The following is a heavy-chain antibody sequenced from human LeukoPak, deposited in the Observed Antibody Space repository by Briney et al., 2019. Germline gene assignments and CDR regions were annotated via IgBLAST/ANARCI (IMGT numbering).Heavy chain of an antibody. CDR3: ARLVDYDFWSNYYYYYYMDV. V-gene: IGHV3-21*01. J-gene: IGHJ6*03. Sequence: PGGSLRLSCPASGFTFSSYSMNWVRQAPGKGLEWVSSISSSSSYIYYADSVKGRFTISRDNAKNSLYLQMNSLRAEDTAVYYCARLVDYDFWSNYYYYYYMDVWGKGTTVTVSS. D-gene: IGHD3-3*01. CDR2: ISSSSSYI. CDR1: GFTFSSYS.